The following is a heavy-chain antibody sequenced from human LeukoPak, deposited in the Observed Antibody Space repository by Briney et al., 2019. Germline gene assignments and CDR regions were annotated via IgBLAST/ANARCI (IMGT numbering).Heavy chain of an antibody. V-gene: IGHV1-69*01. D-gene: IGHD2-2*02. CDR3: ARSRTIVVVPAAIISYYYMDV. CDR2: IIPIFGTA. Sequence: SVKVSCKASGGTFSSYAISWVRQAPGQGLEWMGGIIPIFGTANYAQKFQGRVTITADESTSTAYMELSSLRSEDTAVYYCARSRTIVVVPAAIISYYYMDVWGKGTTVTVSS. CDR1: GGTFSSYA. J-gene: IGHJ6*03.